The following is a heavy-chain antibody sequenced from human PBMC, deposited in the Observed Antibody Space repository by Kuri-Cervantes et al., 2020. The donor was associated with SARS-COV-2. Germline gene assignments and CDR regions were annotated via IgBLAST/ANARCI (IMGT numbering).Heavy chain of an antibody. D-gene: IGHD2-15*01. CDR2: IYYSGST. CDR1: GGSISSYY. CDR3: ARGGKGFGNCSGGSCYQNWFDP. V-gene: IGHV4-59*12. J-gene: IGHJ5*02. Sequence: SETLSLTCTLSGGSISSYYWSWIRQPPGKGLEWIGYIYYSGSTNYNPSLKSRVTISVDTSKNQFSLKLCSVTAADTAVYYCARGGKGFGNCSGGSCYQNWFDPWGQGTLVTVSS.